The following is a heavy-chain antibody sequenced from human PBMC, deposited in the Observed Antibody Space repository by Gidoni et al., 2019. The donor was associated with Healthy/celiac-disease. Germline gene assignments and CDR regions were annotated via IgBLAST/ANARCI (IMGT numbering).Heavy chain of an antibody. Sequence: QVQLQESGPGLVKPSETLSLTCTVSGGSISSYYWSWIRQPPGKGLEWIGYIYYSGSTNYNPSLKSRVTISVDTSKNQFSLKLSSVTAADTAVYYCAREETTVTTRWFDPWGQGTLVTVSS. J-gene: IGHJ5*02. CDR1: GGSISSYY. V-gene: IGHV4-59*01. D-gene: IGHD4-17*01. CDR3: AREETTVTTRWFDP. CDR2: IYYSGST.